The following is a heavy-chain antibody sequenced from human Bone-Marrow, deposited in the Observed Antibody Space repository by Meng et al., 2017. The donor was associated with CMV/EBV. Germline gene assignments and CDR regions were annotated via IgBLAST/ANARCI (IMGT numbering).Heavy chain of an antibody. Sequence: GESLKISCAASGFTFITYSMNWVRQAPGKGLEWVSSISSSSTYIYYADSVKGRFTISRDNAKNTLYLQMNSLRAEDTAVYYCASPVLSGGSDYWGQGTLVTVSS. D-gene: IGHD1-26*01. CDR3: ASPVLSGGSDY. V-gene: IGHV3-21*01. CDR1: GFTFITYS. J-gene: IGHJ4*02. CDR2: ISSSSTYI.